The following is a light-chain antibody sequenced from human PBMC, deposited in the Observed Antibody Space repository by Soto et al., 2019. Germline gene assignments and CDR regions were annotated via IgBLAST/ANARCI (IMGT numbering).Light chain of an antibody. J-gene: IGLJ1*01. V-gene: IGLV2-8*01. CDR1: TGDVGGYNY. Sequence: QSALTQPPSASGSPGQSVTISCTGTTGDVGGYNYVSWYQQRPGTVSKLMIYEVTKRPSGVPDRFSGSKSGNTASLTVSGLQPEDEADYYCSSYAGNTRYVFGTGTKVTVL. CDR3: SSYAGNTRYV. CDR2: EVT.